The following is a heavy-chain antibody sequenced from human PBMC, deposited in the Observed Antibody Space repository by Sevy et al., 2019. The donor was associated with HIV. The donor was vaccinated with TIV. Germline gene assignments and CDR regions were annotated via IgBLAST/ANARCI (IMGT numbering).Heavy chain of an antibody. CDR2: IYDSGHT. CDR3: AREKGTVTILSAFDI. J-gene: IGHJ3*02. V-gene: IGHV4-59*01. CDR1: GGSFSTYS. D-gene: IGHD4-17*01. Sequence: SETLSLTCTVSGGSFSTYSWNWIRQSPGKGLEWIGYIYDSGHTNYNPYLQSRVTISFDTSKNQFCQKLTSVTAADTAVYYCAREKGTVTILSAFDIWGQGTRVTVSS.